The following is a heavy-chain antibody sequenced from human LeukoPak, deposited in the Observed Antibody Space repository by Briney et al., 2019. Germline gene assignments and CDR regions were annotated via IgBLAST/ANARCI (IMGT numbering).Heavy chain of an antibody. CDR1: GFTFSSYA. D-gene: IGHD3-3*01. J-gene: IGHJ4*02. Sequence: GGSLRLSCAASGFTFSSYAMSWVRQAPGKGLEWVSALSGSGGSTYYADSVKGRFTISRDNSKNTLYLQINSLRGEDTAVYYCAKDLSITIFGVVRGSDCWGQGTLVTVPS. V-gene: IGHV3-23*01. CDR3: AKDLSITIFGVVRGSDC. CDR2: LSGSGGST.